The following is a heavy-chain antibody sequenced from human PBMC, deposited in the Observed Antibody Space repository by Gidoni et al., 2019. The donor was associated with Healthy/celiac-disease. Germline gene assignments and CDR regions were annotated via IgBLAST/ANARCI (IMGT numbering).Heavy chain of an antibody. CDR3: EGYCSSTSCDTSFDY. V-gene: IGHV1-69*01. Sequence: QVQLVQSGAEVKKPGSSVKVSCKASGGTFSSYAISWVRQAPGQGLEWMGGIIPIVGTANYAQKFQGRVTITADESTSTAYMELSSLRSEDTAVYYCEGYCSSTSCDTSFDYWGQGTLVTVSS. CDR2: IIPIVGTA. D-gene: IGHD2-2*02. CDR1: GGTFSSYA. J-gene: IGHJ4*02.